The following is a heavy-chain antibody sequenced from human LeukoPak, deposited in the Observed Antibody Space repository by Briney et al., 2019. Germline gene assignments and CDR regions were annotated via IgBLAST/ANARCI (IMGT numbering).Heavy chain of an antibody. CDR2: ISSSSSYI. CDR3: ARDLGGGDCPDY. V-gene: IGHV3-21*01. CDR1: GFTFSSYS. J-gene: IGHJ4*02. Sequence: GGSLRLSCAASGFTFSSYSMNWVRQAPGKGLEWVSSISSSSSYIYYADSVKGRFTISRDNAKNSLYLQMNSLRAEDTAVYYCARDLGGGDCPDYWGQGTLVTVSS. D-gene: IGHD2-21*02.